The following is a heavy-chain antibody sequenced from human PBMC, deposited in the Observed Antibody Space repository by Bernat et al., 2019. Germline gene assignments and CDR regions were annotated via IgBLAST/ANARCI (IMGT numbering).Heavy chain of an antibody. V-gene: IGHV4-39*02. J-gene: IGHJ4*02. D-gene: IGHD4-23*01. CDR2: IYYSGST. CDR3: ARDVGTTVITVIDY. CDR1: GGSISSSSYY. Sequence: QLQLQESGPGLVKPSETLSLTCTVSGGSISSSSYYWGWIRQPPGKGLEWIGSIYYSGSTYYNPSLKSRVTITVDTSKTQFSLELSSVTAADTAVYYCARDVGTTVITVIDYWGQGTLITVSS.